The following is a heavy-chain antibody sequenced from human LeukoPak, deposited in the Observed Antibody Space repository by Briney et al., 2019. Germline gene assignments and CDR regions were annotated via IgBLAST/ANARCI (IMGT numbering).Heavy chain of an antibody. CDR3: AIPPGYCGNDCSFDH. CDR1: GYSFSNYW. D-gene: IGHD2-21*02. V-gene: IGHV5-51*01. CDR2: IYPGDYET. J-gene: IGHJ4*02. Sequence: GESLKISCEGSGYSFSNYWIGWVRQMPGKGLEWMGIIYPGDYETRYSPSFQGLVTISVDKSICTAYLQWSSLKASDTAMYYCAIPPGYCGNDCSFDHWGQGTLVTVSS.